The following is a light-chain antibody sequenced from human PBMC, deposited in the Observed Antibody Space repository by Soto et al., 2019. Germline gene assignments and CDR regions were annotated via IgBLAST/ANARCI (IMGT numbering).Light chain of an antibody. CDR1: QSVSNY. Sequence: EIVLTQSPGTLSLSPGERATLSCRASQSVSNYLAWYQRKPGQAPRLLIYGASSRATGIPDRFSGSGSGTDFTLTINRLEPEDFAVYYCHQYGGSPQTFGQGTKVDIK. J-gene: IGKJ1*01. CDR2: GAS. V-gene: IGKV3-20*01. CDR3: HQYGGSPQT.